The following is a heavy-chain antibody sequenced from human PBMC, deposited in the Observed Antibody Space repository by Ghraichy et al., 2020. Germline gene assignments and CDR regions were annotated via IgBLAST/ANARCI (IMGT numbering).Heavy chain of an antibody. V-gene: IGHV3-30-3*01. CDR2: ISYDGSNK. J-gene: IGHJ4*02. CDR1: GFTFSSYA. D-gene: IGHD6-19*01. Sequence: GESLNISCAASGFTFSSYAMHWVRQAPGKGLEWVAVISYDGSNKYYADSVKGRFTISRDNSKNTLYLQMNSLRAEDTAVYYCARDSMTVAGVWGQGTLVTVSS. CDR3: ARDSMTVAGV.